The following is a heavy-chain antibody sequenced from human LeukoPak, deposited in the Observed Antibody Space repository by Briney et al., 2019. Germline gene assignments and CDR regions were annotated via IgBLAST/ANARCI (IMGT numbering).Heavy chain of an antibody. Sequence: HPGGSLRLSCAASGFTFSGYAMHWVRQAPGKGLEWVAVISYDGSNKYYADSVKGRFTISRDNAKNSLYLQMNSLRAEDTALYYCAKGGSGDAFDIWGQGTMVTVSS. CDR2: ISYDGSNK. V-gene: IGHV3-30-3*01. J-gene: IGHJ3*02. D-gene: IGHD2-15*01. CDR3: AKGGSGDAFDI. CDR1: GFTFSGYA.